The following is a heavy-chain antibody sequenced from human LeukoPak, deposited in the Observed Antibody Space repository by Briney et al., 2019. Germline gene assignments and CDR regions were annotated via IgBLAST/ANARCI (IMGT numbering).Heavy chain of an antibody. J-gene: IGHJ6*02. Sequence: PGGSLRLSCAASGFTFSKYIMNWVRQAAGKGLEWVSFISSGGSTKYYTDSVKGRFTISRDNAKNSLYLQMNSLRDEDTAVYYCARDGPERMYYYYGMDVWGQGTTVTVSS. CDR3: ARDGPERMYYYYGMDV. V-gene: IGHV3-48*02. CDR2: ISSGGSTK. D-gene: IGHD1-1*01. CDR1: GFTFSKYI.